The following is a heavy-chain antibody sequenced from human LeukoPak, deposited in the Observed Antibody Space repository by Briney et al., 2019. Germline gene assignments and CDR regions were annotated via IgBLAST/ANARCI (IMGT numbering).Heavy chain of an antibody. Sequence: SETLSLTCTVSGGSISSYYWSWIRQPPGKGLEWIGNIYYSGSTNYNPSLKSRVTISVDTSKNQFSLKLSSVTAADTAVYYCARLSYPNSSGYPDYWGRGTLVTVSS. CDR3: ARLSYPNSSGYPDY. D-gene: IGHD3-22*01. V-gene: IGHV4-59*08. J-gene: IGHJ4*02. CDR2: IYYSGST. CDR1: GGSISSYY.